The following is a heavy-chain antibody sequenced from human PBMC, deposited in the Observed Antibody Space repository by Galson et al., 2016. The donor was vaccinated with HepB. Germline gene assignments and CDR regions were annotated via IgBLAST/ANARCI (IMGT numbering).Heavy chain of an antibody. D-gene: IGHD1-20*01. CDR1: GFSLTTSGVG. J-gene: IGHJ4*02. CDR2: IYWNDDK. V-gene: IGHV2-5*01. CDR3: AHLVNWNPLSYFDY. Sequence: PALVKPTQTLTLTCTFSGFSLTTSGVGVGWIRQPPGKALEWLALIYWNDDKCNSPSLKSRLTILKDTSKNQVVLTMTNLDPVDTATYYCAHLVNWNPLSYFDYWGPGILVTVSS.